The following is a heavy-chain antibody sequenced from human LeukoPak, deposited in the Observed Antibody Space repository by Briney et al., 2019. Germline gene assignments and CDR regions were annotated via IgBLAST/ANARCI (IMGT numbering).Heavy chain of an antibody. CDR3: ARESPPDAFDI. V-gene: IGHV4-30-4*01. Sequence: SETPSLTCTVSGGSIGDYYWSWIRQPPGQGLDWLGYIHYSGNTYYNPSLKSRLIISIDASKNQFSLNLSSVTAADTAVYYCARESPPDAFDIWGRGTVVTVSS. J-gene: IGHJ3*02. CDR1: GGSIGDYY. CDR2: IHYSGNT.